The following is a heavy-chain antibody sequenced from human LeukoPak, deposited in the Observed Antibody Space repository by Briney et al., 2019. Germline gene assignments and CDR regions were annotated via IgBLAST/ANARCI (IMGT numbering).Heavy chain of an antibody. CDR1: GFTFSAYA. Sequence: GGSLRLSCVASGFTFSAYAMNWVRLAPGKGLEWVSTFKTNSGQVYYAESVRGRFTISRSNSKNTVYLQMSSLRAEDTALYYCARSIPDYTRFDYWGQGALVTVSP. V-gene: IGHV3-23*01. J-gene: IGHJ4*02. CDR2: FKTNSGQV. D-gene: IGHD2-2*02. CDR3: ARSIPDYTRFDY.